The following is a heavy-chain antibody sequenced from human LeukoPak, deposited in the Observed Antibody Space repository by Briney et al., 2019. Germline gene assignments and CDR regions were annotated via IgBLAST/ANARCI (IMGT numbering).Heavy chain of an antibody. V-gene: IGHV5-51*01. Sequence: GESLKISCKGSGYTFTSYWIGWVRQLPGKGLEWMGLIYPGDSDTRYSPSFQGQVTISADKSISTAYLQWSSLKASDTAVYYCARRVEVVQGNWFDPWGQGTLVTVSS. CDR2: IYPGDSDT. D-gene: IGHD2-15*01. CDR3: ARRVEVVQGNWFDP. J-gene: IGHJ5*02. CDR1: GYTFTSYW.